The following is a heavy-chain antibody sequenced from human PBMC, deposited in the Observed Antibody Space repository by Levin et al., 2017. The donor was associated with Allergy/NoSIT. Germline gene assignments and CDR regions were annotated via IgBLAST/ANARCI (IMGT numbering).Heavy chain of an antibody. CDR2: IYYSGST. J-gene: IGHJ1*01. V-gene: IGHV4-61*01. D-gene: IGHD4-17*01. CDR3: ARGPPGLRGH. CDR1: GGSVSSGSYY. Sequence: ASETLSLTCTVSGGSVSSGSYYWSWIRQPPGTGLEWIGYIYYSGSTNYNPSLKSRVTISVDTSKNQFSLKLSSVTAADTAVYYCARGPPGLRGHWGQGTLVTVSS.